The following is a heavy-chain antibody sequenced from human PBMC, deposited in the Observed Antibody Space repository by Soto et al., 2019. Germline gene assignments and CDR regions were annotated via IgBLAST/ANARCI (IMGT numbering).Heavy chain of an antibody. V-gene: IGHV1-3*01. D-gene: IGHD3-16*02. CDR2: IHAGNGNT. CDR1: GYTFTSYA. J-gene: IGHJ6*02. CDR3: ARDPTRELDLGELAFPLYYYYGMDV. Sequence: QVQLVQSGAEVKKPGASVKVSCKASGYTFTSYAMHWVRQAPGQRLEWMAWIHAGNGNTKYSQKFQGRVTITRDTSASTADMDLSSLRSADTAVYYCARDPTRELDLGELAFPLYYYYGMDVWGRGTTVTVSS.